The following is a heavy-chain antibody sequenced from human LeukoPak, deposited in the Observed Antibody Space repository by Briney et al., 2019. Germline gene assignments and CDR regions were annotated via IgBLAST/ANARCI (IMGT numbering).Heavy chain of an antibody. Sequence: GESLKISCQASGYTFSNYWIGWVRQMPGKGLEWMGIVYPGDSDTRYSPSFQGQVTISADKSINTAYLWWSSLKASDTAIYYCARVVSVAGFDYWGQGTLVTVSS. V-gene: IGHV5-51*01. CDR3: ARVVSVAGFDY. D-gene: IGHD6-19*01. J-gene: IGHJ4*02. CDR1: GYTFSNYW. CDR2: VYPGDSDT.